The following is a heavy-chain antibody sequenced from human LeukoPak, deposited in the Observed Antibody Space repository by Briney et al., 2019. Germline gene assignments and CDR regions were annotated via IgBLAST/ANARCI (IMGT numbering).Heavy chain of an antibody. CDR1: GGSISSSSYY. CDR2: IYYSGST. Sequence: SETLSLTCTVSGGSISSSSYYWGWIRQPPGKGLEWIGSIYYSGSTYYNPSLKSRVTVSVDTSKNQFSLKLSSVTAADTAVYYCAREIAAAAHDAFDIWGQGTMVTVSS. J-gene: IGHJ3*02. V-gene: IGHV4-39*07. D-gene: IGHD6-13*01. CDR3: AREIAAAAHDAFDI.